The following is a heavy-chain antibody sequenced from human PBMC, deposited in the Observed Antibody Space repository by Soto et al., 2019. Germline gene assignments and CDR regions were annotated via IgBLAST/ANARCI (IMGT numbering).Heavy chain of an antibody. CDR2: INAGNGNT. D-gene: IGHD1-20*01. CDR3: ARGITFPTRLGY. J-gene: IGHJ4*02. CDR1: GYAFTSHS. Sequence: SVKPTSKDPGYAFTSHSMHSLRQAPGQRLEWMGWINAGNGNTKYSQKFQGRVTITRDTSASTAYMELSSLRSEDTAVYYCARGITFPTRLGYCGQGTLVTVSS. V-gene: IGHV1-3*01.